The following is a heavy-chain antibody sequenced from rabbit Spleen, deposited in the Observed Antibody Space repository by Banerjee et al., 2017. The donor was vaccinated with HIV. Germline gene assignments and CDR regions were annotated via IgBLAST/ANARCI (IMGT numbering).Heavy chain of an antibody. CDR3: ARRYAGTTNWDYFNL. CDR1: EFSFSSSYY. J-gene: IGHJ4*01. V-gene: IGHV1S45*01. D-gene: IGHD4-2*01. CDR2: IYAGSRGST. Sequence: QEELEESGGDLVQPEGSLTLTCKASEFSFSSSYYMCWVRQAPGKGLEWIGCIYAGSRGSTYYASWARGRFTISKISSTTVTLQMTSLTAADTATYFCARRYAGTTNWDYFNLWGQGTLVTVS.